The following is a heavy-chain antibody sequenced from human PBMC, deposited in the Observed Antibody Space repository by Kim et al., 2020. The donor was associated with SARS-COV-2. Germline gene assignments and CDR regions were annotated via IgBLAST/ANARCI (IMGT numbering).Heavy chain of an antibody. V-gene: IGHV3-48*02. Sequence: GGSLRLSCAASGFTFSSYSMNWVRQAPGKGLEWVSYISSSSSTIYYADSVKGRLTISRDNAKNSLYLQMNSLRDEDTAVYYCAREGLGYCTNGVCDAAFDYWGQGTLVTVSS. CDR1: GFTFSSYS. CDR3: AREGLGYCTNGVCDAAFDY. D-gene: IGHD2-8*01. CDR2: ISSSSSTI. J-gene: IGHJ4*02.